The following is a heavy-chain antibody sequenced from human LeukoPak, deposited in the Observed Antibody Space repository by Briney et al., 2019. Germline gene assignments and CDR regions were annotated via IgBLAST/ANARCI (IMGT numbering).Heavy chain of an antibody. CDR3: ARDLLEPAAGNEAFDI. Sequence: GASVQVSCKASGYTFTSYAMNWVRQAPGQGLEWMGWINTNTGNPTYAQGFTGRFVFSLDTSVSTAYLQISSLKAEDTAVYYCARDLLEPAAGNEAFDIWGQGTMVTVSS. CDR1: GYTFTSYA. D-gene: IGHD6-13*01. V-gene: IGHV7-4-1*02. CDR2: INTNTGNP. J-gene: IGHJ3*02.